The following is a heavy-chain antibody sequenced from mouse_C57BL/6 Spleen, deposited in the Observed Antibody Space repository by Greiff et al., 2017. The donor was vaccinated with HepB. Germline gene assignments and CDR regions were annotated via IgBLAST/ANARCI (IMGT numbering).Heavy chain of an antibody. CDR1: GYTFTSYW. V-gene: IGHV1-64*01. CDR2: IHPNSGST. Sequence: QVQLQQPGAELVKPGASVKLSCKASGYTFTSYWMHWVKQRPGQGLEWIGMIHPNSGSTNYNEKFKSKATLTVDKSSSKAYMQLSSLTSEDSAVYYSARGYDSHYYAMDYWGQGTSVTVSS. J-gene: IGHJ4*01. D-gene: IGHD2-4*01. CDR3: ARGYDSHYYAMDY.